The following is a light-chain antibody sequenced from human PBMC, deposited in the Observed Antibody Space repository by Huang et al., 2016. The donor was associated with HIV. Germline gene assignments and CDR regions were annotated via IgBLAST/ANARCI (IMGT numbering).Light chain of an antibody. V-gene: IGKV1-5*03. CDR3: QQYNSYPWT. CDR2: KAS. Sequence: DIQMTQSPSTLSASVGDRVPITCRASQSISSWLAWYQQKPGKAPKLLIYKASSLESGVPSRFSGSESRTEFTLTISSLQPDDFATYYCQQYNSYPWTFGQGTKVEIK. CDR1: QSISSW. J-gene: IGKJ1*01.